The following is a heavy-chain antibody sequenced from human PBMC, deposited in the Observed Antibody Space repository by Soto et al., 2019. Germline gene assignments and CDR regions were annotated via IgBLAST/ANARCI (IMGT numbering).Heavy chain of an antibody. CDR1: RGSFSGDA. CDR3: ARDLGTAMVTSSWFDP. CDR2: IIPIFGTA. J-gene: IGHJ5*02. D-gene: IGHD5-18*01. Sequence: SSVKVSCQASRGSFSGDAISWVRQAPGQGLEWMGGIIPIFGTANYAQKFQGRVTITADESTSTAYMELSSLRSEDTAGYYCARDLGTAMVTSSWFDPWGQGTLVTVSS. V-gene: IGHV1-69*13.